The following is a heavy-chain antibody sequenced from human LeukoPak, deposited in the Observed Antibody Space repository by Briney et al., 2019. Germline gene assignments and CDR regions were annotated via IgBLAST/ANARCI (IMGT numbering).Heavy chain of an antibody. CDR3: AIDRPTWPIDY. CDR2: IRYDGSNK. V-gene: IGHV3-30*02. J-gene: IGHJ4*02. D-gene: IGHD5-12*01. Sequence: GGSLRLSCAASGFTFSSYGMHWVRQAPGKGLEWVAFIRYDGSNKYYADSVKGRFTISRDNSKNTLYLQMNSLRADDTAVYYCAIDRPTWPIDYWGQGTLVTVSS. CDR1: GFTFSSYG.